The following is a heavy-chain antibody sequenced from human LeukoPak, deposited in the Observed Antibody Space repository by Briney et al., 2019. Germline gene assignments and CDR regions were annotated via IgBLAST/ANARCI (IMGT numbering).Heavy chain of an antibody. Sequence: SETLSLTCTVTGGSNNSYYWSWIRQPPGKGLEWIGYTHPSGNTNYSPSLKSRVTISIDMSRNQFSLKLSSVTAADTAVYYCARKAPKKGWFDPWGQGTLVTVSS. J-gene: IGHJ5*02. CDR3: ARKAPKKGWFDP. CDR1: GGSNNSYY. CDR2: THPSGNT. V-gene: IGHV4-4*09.